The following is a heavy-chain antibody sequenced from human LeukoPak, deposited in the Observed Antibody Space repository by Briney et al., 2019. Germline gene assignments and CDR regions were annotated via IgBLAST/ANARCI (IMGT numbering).Heavy chain of an antibody. V-gene: IGHV3-30*04. J-gene: IGHJ3*02. D-gene: IGHD3-22*01. CDR3: ARGREYYYDSSGYEPDAFDI. Sequence: GRSLRLSCAASGFTFSSYAMHWVRQAPGKGLEWVAVISYDGSNKYYADSVKGRFTISRDNSKNTLYLQMKSLRAEDTAVYYCARGREYYYDSSGYEPDAFDIWGQGTMVTVSS. CDR1: GFTFSSYA. CDR2: ISYDGSNK.